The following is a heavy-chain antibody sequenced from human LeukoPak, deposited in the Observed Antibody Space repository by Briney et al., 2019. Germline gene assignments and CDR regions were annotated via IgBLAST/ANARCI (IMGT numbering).Heavy chain of an antibody. V-gene: IGHV3-30-3*01. CDR1: GFTFSSYA. J-gene: IGHJ4*02. CDR3: AREGRDSSGYYVLYYFDY. D-gene: IGHD3-22*01. Sequence: GRSLRLSCAASGFTFSSYAMHWVRQAPGKGLEWVAVISYDGSNKYYADSVKGRFTISRDNSKNMLYLQMNSLRAEDTAVYYCAREGRDSSGYYVLYYFDYWGQGTLVTVSS. CDR2: ISYDGSNK.